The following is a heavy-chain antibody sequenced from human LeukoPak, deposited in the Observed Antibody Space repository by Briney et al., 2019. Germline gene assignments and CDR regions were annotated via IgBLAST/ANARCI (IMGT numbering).Heavy chain of an antibody. Sequence: PSETLSLTCAVSGYSISSGYYWGWIRQPPGKGLEWIGSIYHSGSTYYNPSLKSRVTISVDTSKNQFSLKLSSVTAADTAVYYCARTGYSSSWYDSGAFDIWGQGTMVTVSS. V-gene: IGHV4-38-2*01. CDR2: IYHSGST. CDR1: GYSISSGYY. CDR3: ARTGYSSSWYDSGAFDI. J-gene: IGHJ3*02. D-gene: IGHD6-13*01.